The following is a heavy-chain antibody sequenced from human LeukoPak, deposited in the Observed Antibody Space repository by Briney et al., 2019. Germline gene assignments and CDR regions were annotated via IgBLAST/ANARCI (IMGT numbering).Heavy chain of an antibody. CDR2: SDPEDGEI. D-gene: IGHD3-3*01. J-gene: IGHJ4*02. V-gene: IGHV1-24*01. CDR1: GYIFTGLS. Sequence: ASVKVSCKVSGYIFTGLSMFWVRQAPGKGLEWMGGSDPEDGEIIYAQKFQGRATMTEDTSTDTAYMELRSLRSEDTAVYYCATVEWWGQGTLVTVSS. CDR3: ATVEW.